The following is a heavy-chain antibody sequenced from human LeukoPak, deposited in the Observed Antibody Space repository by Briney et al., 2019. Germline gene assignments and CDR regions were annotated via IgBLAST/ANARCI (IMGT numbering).Heavy chain of an antibody. V-gene: IGHV1-18*01. Sequence: ASVKVSCKASGYTFTSYGISWVRQAPGQGLEWMGWISAYNGNTNYAQKLQGRVTMTTDTSTSTAYMELRSLRSDDTAVYYCARDKVLYYDFWSPVDYWGQGTLVTVSS. CDR3: ARDKVLYYDFWSPVDY. D-gene: IGHD3-3*01. CDR2: ISAYNGNT. J-gene: IGHJ4*02. CDR1: GYTFTSYG.